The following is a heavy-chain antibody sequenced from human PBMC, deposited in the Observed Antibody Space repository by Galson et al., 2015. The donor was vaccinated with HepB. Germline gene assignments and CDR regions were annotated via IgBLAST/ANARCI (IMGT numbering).Heavy chain of an antibody. CDR2: INSDGSST. V-gene: IGHV3-74*01. CDR3: ARVAHGEFGWRLPFDY. CDR1: GFTFSSYW. J-gene: IGHJ4*02. D-gene: IGHD4-17*01. Sequence: SLRLSCAASGFTFSSYWMHWVRQAPGKGLVWVSRINSDGSSTSYADSVKGRFTISRDNAKNTLYLQMNSLRAEDTAVYYCARVAHGEFGWRLPFDYWGQGTLVTVSS.